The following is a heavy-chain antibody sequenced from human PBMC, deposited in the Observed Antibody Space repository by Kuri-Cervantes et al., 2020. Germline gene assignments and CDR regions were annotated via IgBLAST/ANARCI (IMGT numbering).Heavy chain of an antibody. V-gene: IGHV1-8*01. CDR2: MNPNSGNT. CDR1: GYTFTSYD. Sequence: ASVKVSCKASGYTFTSYDINWVRQATGQGLEWMGWMNPNSGNTGYAQKFQGRVTMTRNTSISTAYMELSSPRSEDTAVYYCARYREITMVRGVIITGSYYYYGMDVWGQGTTVTVSS. J-gene: IGHJ6*02. CDR3: ARYREITMVRGVIITGSYYYYGMDV. D-gene: IGHD3-10*01.